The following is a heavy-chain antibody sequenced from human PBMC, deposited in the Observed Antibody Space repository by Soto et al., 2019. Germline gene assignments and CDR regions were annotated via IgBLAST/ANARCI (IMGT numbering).Heavy chain of an antibody. CDR1: GYSFTTHW. CDR2: IYPSDSKT. CDR3: ARHVRVDSGSFIRYFDY. V-gene: IGHV5-51*01. J-gene: IGHJ4*02. Sequence: GESLKISCKASGYSFTTHWIGWVRQMPGKGLEWMGRIYPSDSKTIYSPSFQGQVTISADKSTSTAFLQWNSLKASDTAMYYCARHVRVDSGSFIRYFDYWGQGTPVTVSS. D-gene: IGHD1-26*01.